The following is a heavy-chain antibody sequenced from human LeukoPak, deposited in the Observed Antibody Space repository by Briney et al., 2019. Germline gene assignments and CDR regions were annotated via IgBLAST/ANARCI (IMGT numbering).Heavy chain of an antibody. Sequence: GGSLRLSCAASGFTFSSYGMSWVRQAPGKGLEWVSAISGSGGTAYYADSVKGRFTISRDNSKNTLYLQMNSLRAEDTAIYYCARAPGYGDYVRFDYWGQGTLVTVSS. V-gene: IGHV3-23*01. CDR3: ARAPGYGDYVRFDY. J-gene: IGHJ4*02. CDR1: GFTFSSYG. CDR2: ISGSGGTA. D-gene: IGHD4-17*01.